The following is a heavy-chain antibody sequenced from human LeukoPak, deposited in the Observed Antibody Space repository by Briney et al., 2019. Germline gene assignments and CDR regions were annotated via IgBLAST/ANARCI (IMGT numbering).Heavy chain of an antibody. CDR3: EREAKRVGYTDADTDY. CDR1: GFSFSSYA. J-gene: IGHJ4*02. CDR2: IPYDGSNK. Sequence: GGPLRLSCAASGFSFSSYAMHWLRQAPGRGLDWVAVIPYDGSNKDYGDSVKGRFTISRDSSNNTLYLHMRSLRVEDTAVYYCEREAKRVGYTDADTDYWGQGTLVTVSS. D-gene: IGHD5-24*01. V-gene: IGHV3-30*04.